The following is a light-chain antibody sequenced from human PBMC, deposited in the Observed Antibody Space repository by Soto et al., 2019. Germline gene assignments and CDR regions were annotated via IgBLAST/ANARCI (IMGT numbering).Light chain of an antibody. V-gene: IGKV1-5*03. CDR1: QSISNW. Sequence: DTQMTQSPSTLSASVGDRVTITCRASQSISNWLAWYQQKPGKAPNLLIYFASTLQSGVPSRFSGSGSGTEFTLTISSLQTDDFATYYCQQYDTSPLTFGGGTKVAIK. CDR2: FAS. J-gene: IGKJ4*01. CDR3: QQYDTSPLT.